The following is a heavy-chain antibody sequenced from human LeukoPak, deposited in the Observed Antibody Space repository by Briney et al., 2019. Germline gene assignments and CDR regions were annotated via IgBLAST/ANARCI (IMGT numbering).Heavy chain of an antibody. J-gene: IGHJ5*02. Sequence: PSETLSLSCTVSGGSVSSYYWVWIRQSPGKGLEWIGSIYYSGATYYNPSLKSRVTISVDTSKNQFSLKLSSVTAADTAVYYCVRHGAAAGTNWFDPWGQGTLVTVSS. CDR1: GGSVSSYY. CDR2: IYYSGAT. CDR3: VRHGAAAGTNWFDP. D-gene: IGHD6-13*01. V-gene: IGHV4-39*01.